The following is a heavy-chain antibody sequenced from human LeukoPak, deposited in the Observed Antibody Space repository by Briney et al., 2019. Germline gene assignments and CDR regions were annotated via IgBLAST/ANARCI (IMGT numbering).Heavy chain of an antibody. CDR3: ARENLENYSSSWYGWFDP. V-gene: IGHV4-31*03. Sequence: SETLSLTCTVSGGSISSGGYYWSWIRQHPGKSLEWLGDIYYSGSTYYNPSLKSRVTISVDTSKNQFSLKLSSVTAADTAVYYCARENLENYSSSWYGWFDPWGQGTLVTVSS. CDR1: GGSISSGGYY. CDR2: IYYSGST. J-gene: IGHJ5*02. D-gene: IGHD6-13*01.